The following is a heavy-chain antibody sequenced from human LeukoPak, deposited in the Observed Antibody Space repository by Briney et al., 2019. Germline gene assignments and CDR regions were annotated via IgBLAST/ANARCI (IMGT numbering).Heavy chain of an antibody. Sequence: SETLSLTCTVSGGSISSSSYYWGWIRQPPGKGLEWIGSTYYSGSTYYNPSLKSRVTISVDTSKNQFSLKLSSVTAADTAVYYCGASHYDILTGYPWGQGTLVTVSS. D-gene: IGHD3-9*01. CDR2: TYYSGST. V-gene: IGHV4-39*07. CDR1: GGSISSSSYY. J-gene: IGHJ5*02. CDR3: GASHYDILTGYP.